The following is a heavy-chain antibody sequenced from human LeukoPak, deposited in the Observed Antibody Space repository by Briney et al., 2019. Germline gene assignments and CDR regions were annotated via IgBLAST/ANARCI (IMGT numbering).Heavy chain of an antibody. V-gene: IGHV4-39*01. D-gene: IGHD3-22*01. Sequence: SQTLSLTCTVSGRSISSSSYYSGWIRQPPGKGLEWIGSIYYSGSTYYNPSLKSRVTISVDTSKNQFLLKLRSVPAADTAVYYCASRNRYYYDSSGYYSNWGQGTLVTVSS. CDR1: GRSISSSSYY. J-gene: IGHJ4*02. CDR2: IYYSGST. CDR3: ASRNRYYYDSSGYYSN.